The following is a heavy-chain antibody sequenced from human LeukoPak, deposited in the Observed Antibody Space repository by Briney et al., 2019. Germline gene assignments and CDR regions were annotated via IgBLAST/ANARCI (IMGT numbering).Heavy chain of an antibody. CDR3: ARVDGITGTKWDY. CDR2: IKQDGSEK. CDR1: GFTFSSYW. J-gene: IGHJ4*02. Sequence: GGSLRLSCAASGFTFSSYWMSWVRQAPGKGLEWVANIKQDGSEKYYVDSVKGRFTISGDNAKNSLYLQMNSLRAEDTAVYYCARVDGITGTKWDYWGQGTLVTVSS. D-gene: IGHD1-7*01. V-gene: IGHV3-7*01.